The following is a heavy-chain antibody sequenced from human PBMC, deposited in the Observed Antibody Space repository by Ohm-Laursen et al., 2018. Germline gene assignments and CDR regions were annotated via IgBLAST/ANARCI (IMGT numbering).Heavy chain of an antibody. CDR1: GFTFNNYW. Sequence: SLRLSCAASGFTFNNYWMHWVRQAPGKGLVWVSRINSDGSTTNYADSVKGRFTISRDNAKNTLYLQMNSLGAEDTAVYYCMRGGLPTTDADYWGQGTLVTVSS. V-gene: IGHV3-74*01. CDR3: MRGGLPTTDADY. CDR2: INSDGSTT. D-gene: IGHD1-1*01. J-gene: IGHJ4*02.